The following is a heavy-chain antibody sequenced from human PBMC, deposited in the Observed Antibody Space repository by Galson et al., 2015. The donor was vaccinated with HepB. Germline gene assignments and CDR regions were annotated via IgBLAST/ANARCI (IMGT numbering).Heavy chain of an antibody. CDR1: GDSVSSNSAA. Sequence: CAISGDSVSSNSAAWNWIRQSPSRGLEWLGRTYYRSKWYNDYAVSVNGRITINPDTSKNQFSLQLNSVTPEDTAVYYCARRTENTFDIWGQGTMVTVSS. V-gene: IGHV6-1*01. CDR2: TYYRSKWYN. CDR3: ARRTENTFDI. D-gene: IGHD2/OR15-2a*01. J-gene: IGHJ3*02.